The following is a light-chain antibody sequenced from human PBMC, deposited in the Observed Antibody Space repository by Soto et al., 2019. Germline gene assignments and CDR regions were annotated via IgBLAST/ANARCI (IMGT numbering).Light chain of an antibody. CDR3: QQYDNLLLT. J-gene: IGKJ4*01. CDR1: QDISNY. CDR2: DAS. Sequence: DIQMTQSPSSLSASVGDRVTITCQASQDISNYLNWYQQKPGKAPKLLIYDASNLETGVPSRFSGSGSGTDFTFTISRMQPEDIATYYCQQYDNLLLTFGGGTKVEIK. V-gene: IGKV1-33*01.